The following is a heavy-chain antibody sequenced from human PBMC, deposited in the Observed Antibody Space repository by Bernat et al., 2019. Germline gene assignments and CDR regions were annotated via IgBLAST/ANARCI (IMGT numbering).Heavy chain of an antibody. CDR3: ARETYSSGREKGRWFDP. V-gene: IGHV3-66*01. CDR2: IYSGGSK. D-gene: IGHD6-19*01. CDR1: GFTVSSNY. Sequence: EVQLVESGGGLVQHGGSLRLSCAASGFTVSSNYMSWVRQAPGKGLEWVSVIYSGGSKYYADSVKARFTISGDNSKNTLYLQMNSLRAEDTAVYYCARETYSSGREKGRWFDPWGQGTLVTVSS. J-gene: IGHJ5*02.